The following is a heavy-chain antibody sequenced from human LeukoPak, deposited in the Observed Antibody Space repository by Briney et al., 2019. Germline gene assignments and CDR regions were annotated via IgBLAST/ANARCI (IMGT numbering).Heavy chain of an antibody. J-gene: IGHJ5*02. D-gene: IGHD2-2*01. V-gene: IGHV4-59*08. CDR3: ARHQTDIVVVPAAAFDP. Sequence: PSETLSLTCTVSGGSISSYYWSWIRQPPGKGLEWIGYIYYSGSTNYNPSLKSRVTISVDASKNQFPLKLSSVTAADTAVYYCARHQTDIVVVPAAAFDPWGQGTLVTVSS. CDR1: GGSISSYY. CDR2: IYYSGST.